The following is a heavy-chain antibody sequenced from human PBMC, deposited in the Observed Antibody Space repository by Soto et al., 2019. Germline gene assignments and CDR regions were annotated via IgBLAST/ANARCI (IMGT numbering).Heavy chain of an antibody. D-gene: IGHD3-3*01. CDR3: TRLRYDFWSGYHYYYGMDV. Sequence: PGGSLRLSCTASGFTFGDYAMSWFRQAPGKGLEWLGFIRSKAYGGTTEYAASVKGRFTISRDDSKSIAYLQMNSLKTEDTAVYYCTRLRYDFWSGYHYYYGMDVWGQGTTVTVSS. V-gene: IGHV3-49*03. J-gene: IGHJ6*02. CDR1: GFTFGDYA. CDR2: IRSKAYGGTT.